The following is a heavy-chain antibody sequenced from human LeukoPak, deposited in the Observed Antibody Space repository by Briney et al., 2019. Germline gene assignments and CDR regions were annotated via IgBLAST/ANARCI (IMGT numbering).Heavy chain of an antibody. CDR1: GFAVSSNY. CDR2: IYSGGDT. CDR3: ARDVVYYVDY. Sequence: QSGGSLRLSCAASGFAVSSNYMGWVRQAPGKGLEWVSVIYSGGDTYYADSVKGRFTISRDNSKNMIYLEMGSLKAEDTAVYYCARDVVYYVDYWGQGTLVTVSS. V-gene: IGHV3-66*01. J-gene: IGHJ4*02. D-gene: IGHD2-15*01.